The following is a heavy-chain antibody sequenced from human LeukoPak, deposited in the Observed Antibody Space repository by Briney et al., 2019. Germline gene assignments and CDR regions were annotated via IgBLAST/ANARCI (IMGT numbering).Heavy chain of an antibody. CDR3: ARDRGWRLFDY. J-gene: IGHJ4*02. CDR2: ISYDGSNK. V-gene: IGHV3-30-3*01. D-gene: IGHD6-19*01. CDR1: GFTFSSYA. Sequence: GRSLRLSCAASGFTFSSYAMHWVRQAPGKGLEWVAVISYDGSNKYYADSVKGRFTISRDNSENTLYLQMNSLRAEDTAVYYCARDRGWRLFDYWGQGTLVTVSS.